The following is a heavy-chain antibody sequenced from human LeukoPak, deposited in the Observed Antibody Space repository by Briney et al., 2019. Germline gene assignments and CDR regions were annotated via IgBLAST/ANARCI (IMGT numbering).Heavy chain of an antibody. J-gene: IGHJ4*02. V-gene: IGHV1-18*04. Sequence: ASVKVSCKASGYTFIDYHIHWVRQAPGQGLEWMGWIATKKGFTDYAQEFQGRVTMTADTSTNTAYLDLRSLISADTAVYYCARWIRGTFWSFDNWGQGTPVTVSS. D-gene: IGHD2-2*03. CDR2: IATKKGFT. CDR3: ARWIRGTFWSFDN. CDR1: GYTFIDYH.